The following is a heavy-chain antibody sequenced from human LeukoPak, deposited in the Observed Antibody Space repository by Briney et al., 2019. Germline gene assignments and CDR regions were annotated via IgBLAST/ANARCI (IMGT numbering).Heavy chain of an antibody. CDR1: GGSISSSSYY. V-gene: IGHV4-39*01. CDR3: ARHDTGYCSSTSCSDFDY. D-gene: IGHD2-2*03. Sequence: PSETLSLTCTVSGGSISSSSYYWGWIRQPPGKGLEWMGSIYYSGSTYYNPSLKSRVTISVDTSKNQFSLKLSSVTAADTAVYYCARHDTGYCSSTSCSDFDYWGQGTLVTVSS. CDR2: IYYSGST. J-gene: IGHJ4*02.